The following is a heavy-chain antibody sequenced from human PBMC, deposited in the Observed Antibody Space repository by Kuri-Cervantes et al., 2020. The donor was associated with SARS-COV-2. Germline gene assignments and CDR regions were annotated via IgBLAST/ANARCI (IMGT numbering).Heavy chain of an antibody. CDR3: ARQAYCGGDCYSWFDP. Sequence: SQTLSLTCAVSGYSISSGYYWGWIRQPPGKGLEWIGSIYYSGSTYYNPSLKSRVTISVDTSKNQFSLKLSSVTAADTAVYYCARQAYCGGDCYSWFDPWGQGTLVAVSS. D-gene: IGHD2-21*01. J-gene: IGHJ5*02. CDR1: GYSISSGYY. CDR2: IYYSGST. V-gene: IGHV4-38-2*01.